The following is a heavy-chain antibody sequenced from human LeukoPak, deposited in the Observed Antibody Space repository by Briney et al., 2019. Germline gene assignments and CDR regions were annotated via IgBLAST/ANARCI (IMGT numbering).Heavy chain of an antibody. CDR2: INPNNDGT. CDR3: AKDLIPDDYYYMDC. J-gene: IGHJ6*03. V-gene: IGHV1-2*02. D-gene: IGHD1-14*01. CDR1: GSTFTGYY. Sequence: GASVKVSFKASGSTFTGYYIHWVRHAPGQGLEWLVWINPNNDGTNYAQKFQGRVNMTRDTSITTAYMHLTRLRSDDTAVYYCAKDLIPDDYYYMDCWGKGATVIVSS.